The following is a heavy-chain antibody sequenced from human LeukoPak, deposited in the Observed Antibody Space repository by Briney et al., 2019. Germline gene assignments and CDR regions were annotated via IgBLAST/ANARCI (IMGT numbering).Heavy chain of an antibody. CDR1: GFTSSSYA. V-gene: IGHV3-23*01. D-gene: IGHD6-6*01. CDR3: AKKVGLVSAPLYYFDL. CDR2: TSGPGGSR. Sequence: GGSLRLSCAASGFTSSSYAMSWVRQAPGKGLEWVSATSGPGGSRDYADSVKGRFTISRDNSKNTLYLQMNSLRAEDTAIYYCAKKVGLVSAPLYYFDLWGQGTLVTVSS. J-gene: IGHJ4*02.